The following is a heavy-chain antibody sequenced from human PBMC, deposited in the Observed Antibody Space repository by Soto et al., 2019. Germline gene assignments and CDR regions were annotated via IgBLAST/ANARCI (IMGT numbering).Heavy chain of an antibody. CDR1: GFTFSSYG. Sequence: GGSLRLSCAASGFTFSSYGMHCVRQAPGKGLEWVAVISYDGSNKYYADSVKGRFTISRDNSKNTLYLQMNSLRAEGTAVYYCAKDHIAARPLGFDYWGQGTLVTVSS. V-gene: IGHV3-30*18. CDR2: ISYDGSNK. CDR3: AKDHIAARPLGFDY. D-gene: IGHD6-6*01. J-gene: IGHJ4*02.